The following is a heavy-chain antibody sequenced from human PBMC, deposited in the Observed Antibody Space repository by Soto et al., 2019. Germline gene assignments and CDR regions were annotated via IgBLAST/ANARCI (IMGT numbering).Heavy chain of an antibody. D-gene: IGHD3-22*01. CDR3: VTRGGYYDSGAYYD. V-gene: IGHV4-4*02. J-gene: IGHJ4*02. Sequence: QVHLQESGPGLVKPSGTLSLTRAVSGGSITSSYWWSWVRQPPGKGLEWVGEIFHTGNTKYNPSLKSRVSVSVDKSKNQFSLTLTSVTDADTAVYYCVTRGGYYDSGAYYDWGQGTQVTVSS. CDR1: GGSITSSYW. CDR2: IFHTGNT.